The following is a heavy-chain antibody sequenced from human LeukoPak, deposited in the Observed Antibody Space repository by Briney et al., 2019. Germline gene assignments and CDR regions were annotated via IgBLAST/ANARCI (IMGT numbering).Heavy chain of an antibody. CDR2: IYYSGST. Sequence: SETLSLTCTVSGGSFSSESYYWSWIRQPPGKGLEWIGYIYYSGSTKYNPSLKSRVTMSVDTSKNQFSLKLSSVTAADMAVYYCARVGYSSGWYVFDYWGQGTLVTVSS. D-gene: IGHD6-19*01. CDR3: ARVGYSSGWYVFDY. V-gene: IGHV4-61*01. CDR1: GGSFSSESYY. J-gene: IGHJ4*02.